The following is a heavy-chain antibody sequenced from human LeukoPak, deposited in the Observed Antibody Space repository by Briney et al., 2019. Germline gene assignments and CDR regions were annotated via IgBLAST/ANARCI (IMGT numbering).Heavy chain of an antibody. CDR2: ISTYSGDT. CDR3: ARDRDHGLDV. D-gene: IGHD1-14*01. V-gene: IGHV1-18*01. CDR1: GYTFTSYG. Sequence: ASVKVSCKPSGYTFTSYGITWVRQAPGQGLQWMGWISTYSGDTNSALKLLDRVSMTTDTSTRTAYMELRSLRSDDTAVYYCARDRDHGLDVRGQGTPVTVSS. J-gene: IGHJ6*02.